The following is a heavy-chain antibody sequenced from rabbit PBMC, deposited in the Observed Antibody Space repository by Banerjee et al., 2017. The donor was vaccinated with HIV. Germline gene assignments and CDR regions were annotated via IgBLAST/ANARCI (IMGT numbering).Heavy chain of an antibody. J-gene: IGHJ4*01. D-gene: IGHD2-1*01. Sequence: QQQLEESGGGLVKPGGTLTLTCKASGIDFSNHYYMCWVRQAPGKGLELIACIVTSTGGTCYASWAKGRFTISKTSSTTVTLQMTSLTAADTATYFCARGYYDDYGNWSLWGPGTLVTVS. V-gene: IGHV1S45*01. CDR1: GIDFSNHYY. CDR2: IVTSTGGT. CDR3: ARGYYDDYGNWSL.